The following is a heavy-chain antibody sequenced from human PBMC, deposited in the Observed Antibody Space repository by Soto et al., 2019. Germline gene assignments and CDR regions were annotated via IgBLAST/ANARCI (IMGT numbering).Heavy chain of an antibody. V-gene: IGHV3-20*04. CDR1: GFTFDGYG. Sequence: GGSLRLSCAASGFTFDGYGMSWVRQAPGKGLEWVSGINWNGGSTGYADSVKGRFTISRDNAKNSLYLQMNSLRAEDTALYYCARGYDSSGYHRKSFDYWGQGTLVTVSS. J-gene: IGHJ4*02. D-gene: IGHD3-22*01. CDR2: INWNGGST. CDR3: ARGYDSSGYHRKSFDY.